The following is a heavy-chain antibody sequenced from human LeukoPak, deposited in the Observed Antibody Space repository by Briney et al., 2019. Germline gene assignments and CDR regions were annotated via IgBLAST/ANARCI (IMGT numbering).Heavy chain of an antibody. CDR3: AGHRYCSGGSCGVAAFDY. V-gene: IGHV4-59*08. Sequence: SETLSLTCTVSGGSISSYYWSWIRQPPGKGLEWIGYIYYSGSTNYNPSPKSRVTISVDTSKNQFSLKLSSVTAADTAVYYCAGHRYCSGGSCGVAAFDYWGQGTLVTVSS. D-gene: IGHD2-15*01. CDR2: IYYSGST. J-gene: IGHJ4*02. CDR1: GGSISSYY.